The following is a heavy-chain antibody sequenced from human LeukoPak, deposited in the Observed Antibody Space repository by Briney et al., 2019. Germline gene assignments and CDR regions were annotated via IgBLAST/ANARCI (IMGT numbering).Heavy chain of an antibody. CDR3: ARGREDNRVVVTTGFDAFDI. CDR2: INPNSGGT. Sequence: GASVKVSCKASGYTFTGYYMHWVRQAPGQGLEWMGWINPNSGGTNYAQKFQGRVTMTRDTSISTAYMELSRLRSDDTAVYYCARGREDNRVVVTTGFDAFDIWGQGTMVTVSS. D-gene: IGHD3-22*01. V-gene: IGHV1-2*02. J-gene: IGHJ3*02. CDR1: GYTFTGYY.